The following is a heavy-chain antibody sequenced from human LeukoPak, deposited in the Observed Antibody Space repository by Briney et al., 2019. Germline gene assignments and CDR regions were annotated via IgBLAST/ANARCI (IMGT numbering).Heavy chain of an antibody. V-gene: IGHV1-46*01. J-gene: IGHJ6*04. Sequence: ASVKVSCKASGYTFTGYYIHWVRQAPGQGLEWLGIFNPNDGSASLAQKFEDRVTMTRDMSTSTVYMELSSLTSEDTAIYYCARDGTDNGDDNSVMTYYYNMDVWGKGTTVTVSS. CDR3: ARDGTDNGDDNSVMTYYYNMDV. D-gene: IGHD4-17*01. CDR1: GYTFTGYY. CDR2: FNPNDGSA.